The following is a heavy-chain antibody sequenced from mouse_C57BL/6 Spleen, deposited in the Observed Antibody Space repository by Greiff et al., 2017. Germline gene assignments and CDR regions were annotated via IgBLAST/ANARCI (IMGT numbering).Heavy chain of an antibody. CDR3: ARRGSYDGYYDAMDY. Sequence: QVQLQQPGAELVKPGASVKLSCKASGYTFTSYWMQWVKQRPGQGLEWIGEIDPSDSYTNYNQKFKGKATLTVDTSSSTAYMQLSSLTSEDSAVYYCARRGSYDGYYDAMDYWGQGTSVTVSS. CDR1: GYTFTSYW. CDR2: IDPSDSYT. D-gene: IGHD2-3*01. V-gene: IGHV1-50*01. J-gene: IGHJ4*01.